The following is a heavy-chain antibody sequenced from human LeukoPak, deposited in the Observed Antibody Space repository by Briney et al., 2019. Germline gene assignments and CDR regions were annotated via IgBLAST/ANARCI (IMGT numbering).Heavy chain of an antibody. D-gene: IGHD4-17*01. J-gene: IGHJ6*02. CDR3: AKAMTTGYYYYAMDV. CDR1: GFTCSSYW. Sequence: GGSLRLSCAASGFTCSSYWMSWVRQAPGKGLEWVANIKQDGSEKYYVDSVKGRFTISRDNAKNSLYLQMNSLRAEDTAVYYCAKAMTTGYYYYAMDVWGQGTTVTVS. V-gene: IGHV3-7*03. CDR2: IKQDGSEK.